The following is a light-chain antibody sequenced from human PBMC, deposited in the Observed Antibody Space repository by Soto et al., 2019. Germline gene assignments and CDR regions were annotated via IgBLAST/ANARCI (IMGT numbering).Light chain of an antibody. CDR3: EQYNNWTYT. Sequence: EIVMTQSPATLSVSQGGSATLSCRASQHVSSNFAWYRQKPGQAPTLLIYLASTRATGIPARFSGSGSGTEFTFTISSLQSEDFAVYYCEQYNNWTYTFGQGTNLEIK. V-gene: IGKV3-15*01. J-gene: IGKJ2*01. CDR1: QHVSSN. CDR2: LAS.